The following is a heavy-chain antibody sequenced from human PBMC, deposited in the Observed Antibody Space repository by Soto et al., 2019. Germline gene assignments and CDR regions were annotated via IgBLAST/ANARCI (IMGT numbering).Heavy chain of an antibody. J-gene: IGHJ4*02. D-gene: IGHD6-13*01. CDR3: ARDKSSSWTGYYFEY. Sequence: SQTLSLTCAISGDSVSSNSAAWHWIRQSPSRGLEWLGRTYYRSKWYSDYAVSVKSRIIIIPDTSKNQFSLQLNSVTPEDTAVFYCARDKSSSWTGYYFEYWGQGAMVTVS. CDR1: GDSVSSNSAA. CDR2: TYYRSKWYS. V-gene: IGHV6-1*01.